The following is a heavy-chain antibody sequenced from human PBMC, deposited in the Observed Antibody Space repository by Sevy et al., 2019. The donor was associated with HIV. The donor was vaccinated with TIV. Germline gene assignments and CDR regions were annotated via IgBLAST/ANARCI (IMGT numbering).Heavy chain of an antibody. D-gene: IGHD2-2*01. CDR1: AFTFSNYW. J-gene: IGHJ6*02. CDR3: ARDCSSATCLWGLDV. CDR2: IKRDGSEK. Sequence: GGSLRLSCAASAFTFSNYWMSWVRQAPGKGLEWVANIKRDGSEKYYVASVKGRFTISRDNAKTSLYLQMNSLRAEDTAVYYCARDCSSATCLWGLDVWGQGTTVTVSS. V-gene: IGHV3-7*03.